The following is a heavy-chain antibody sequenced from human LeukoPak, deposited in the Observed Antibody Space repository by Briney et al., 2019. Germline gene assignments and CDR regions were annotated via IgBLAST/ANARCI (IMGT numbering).Heavy chain of an antibody. D-gene: IGHD6-19*01. CDR2: MNPNSGNT. V-gene: IGHV1-8*01. CDR3: ARDYSSGWYKWFDP. Sequence: ASVKVSCKASGYTFNSYDINWVRQATGQGLEWMGWMNPNSGNTGYAQKFQGRVTMTRNNSISTAYMELSSLRSEDTAVYYCARDYSSGWYKWFDPWGQGTLVTASS. J-gene: IGHJ5*02. CDR1: GYTFNSYD.